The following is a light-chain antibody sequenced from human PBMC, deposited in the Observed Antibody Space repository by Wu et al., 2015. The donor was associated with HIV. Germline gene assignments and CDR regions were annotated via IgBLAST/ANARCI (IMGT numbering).Light chain of an antibody. Sequence: EVVLTQSPGTLSLSPGERATLSCRASQSISRTYLAWYQQKPGQAPRLLIYSTSNRATGIPDRFSGSGSGTDFTLTISRLEPEDFAVYYCQHYVTSPLFTFGPGTKWISN. CDR2: STS. CDR1: QSISRTY. CDR3: QHYVTSPLFT. J-gene: IGKJ3*01. V-gene: IGKV3-20*01.